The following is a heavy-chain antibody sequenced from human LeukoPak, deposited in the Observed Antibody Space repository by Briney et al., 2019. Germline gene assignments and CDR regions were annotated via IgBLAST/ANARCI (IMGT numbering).Heavy chain of an antibody. Sequence: GGSLRLSCAASGFTFSSYAMSWVRQAPGKGLEWVSAISGSGGSTYYADSVKGRFTISRDNSKNTLYLQMNSLRAEDTAVYYCAKMGCSGGSCYSFYRNYYYYMDVWGKGTTVTVSS. CDR1: GFTFSSYA. CDR2: ISGSGGST. J-gene: IGHJ6*03. D-gene: IGHD2-15*01. V-gene: IGHV3-23*01. CDR3: AKMGCSGGSCYSFYRNYYYYMDV.